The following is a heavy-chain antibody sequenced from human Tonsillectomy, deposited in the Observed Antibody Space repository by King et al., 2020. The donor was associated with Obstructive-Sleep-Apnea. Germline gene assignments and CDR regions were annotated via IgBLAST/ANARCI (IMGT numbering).Heavy chain of an antibody. CDR3: KKDAFEIRGVIIYPSIDY. D-gene: IGHD3-10*01. J-gene: IGHJ4*02. CDR1: GFTVSSNE. CDR2: ISGGST. V-gene: IGHV3-38-3*01. Sequence: VQLVESRGVLVQPGGSLRLSCAASGFTVSSNEMSWVRQAPGKGLEWVSSISGGSTYYADSRKGRFTISRDNSKNTLHLQMNSLRAEDTAVYYCKKDAFEIRGVIIYPSIDYWGQGTLVTVSS.